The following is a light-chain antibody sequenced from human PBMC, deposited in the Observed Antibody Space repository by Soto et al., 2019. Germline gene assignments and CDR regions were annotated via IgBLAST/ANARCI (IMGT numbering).Light chain of an antibody. Sequence: IVLTQSPANMSLPPGERATLSCRASRSVSSYLAWYQQKPGQAPRLLIYDASNRATGIPARFSGSGSGTDFSLTISSLEPEDFAIYYCQQRSNWPAITFGQGTRLEIK. J-gene: IGKJ5*01. V-gene: IGKV3-11*01. CDR3: QQRSNWPAIT. CDR1: RSVSSY. CDR2: DAS.